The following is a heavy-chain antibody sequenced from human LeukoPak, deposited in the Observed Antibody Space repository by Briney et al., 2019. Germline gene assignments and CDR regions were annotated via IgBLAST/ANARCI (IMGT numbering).Heavy chain of an antibody. Sequence: ASVKVSCKASGYTFTSYGISWVRQAPGQGLEWMGWISAYNGNTNYAQKLQGRVTMTTDTSTSTAYMELRSLRSDDTAVYYCATTTYTAFYFDYWGQGTLVTVSS. CDR1: GYTFTSYG. V-gene: IGHV1-18*01. CDR2: ISAYNGNT. J-gene: IGHJ4*02. CDR3: ATTTYTAFYFDY. D-gene: IGHD5-18*01.